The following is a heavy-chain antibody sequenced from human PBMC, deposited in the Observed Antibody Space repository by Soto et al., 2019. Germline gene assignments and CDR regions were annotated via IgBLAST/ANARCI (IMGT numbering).Heavy chain of an antibody. CDR3: AIEGLITMVRGVKYYYYYGMDV. J-gene: IGHJ6*02. Sequence: PGGSLRLSCAASGFTFSSYWMHWVRQAPGKGLVWVSRINSDGSSTSYADSVKGRFTISRDNAKNTLYLQMNSLRAEDTAVYYCAIEGLITMVRGVKYYYYYGMDVWGQGTTVTVSS. CDR2: INSDGSST. D-gene: IGHD3-10*01. V-gene: IGHV3-74*01. CDR1: GFTFSSYW.